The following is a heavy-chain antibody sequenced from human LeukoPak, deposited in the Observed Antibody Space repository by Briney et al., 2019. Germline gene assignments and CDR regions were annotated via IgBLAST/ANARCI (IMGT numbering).Heavy chain of an antibody. Sequence: PSETLSLTCTVSGGSISSYYWSWIRQPPGKGLEWIGYIYYSGSTNHNPSLKSRVTISVDTSKNQFSLKLSSVTAADTAVYYCARGGLLLWFGDKRDYYYMDVWGKGTTVTVSS. CDR1: GGSISSYY. CDR2: IYYSGST. D-gene: IGHD3-10*01. CDR3: ARGGLLLWFGDKRDYYYMDV. V-gene: IGHV4-59*12. J-gene: IGHJ6*03.